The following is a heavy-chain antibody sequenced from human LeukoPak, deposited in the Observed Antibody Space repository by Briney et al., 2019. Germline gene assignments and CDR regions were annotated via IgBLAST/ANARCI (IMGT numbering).Heavy chain of an antibody. CDR3: ARGVYIAAAQYGY. J-gene: IGHJ4*02. D-gene: IGHD6-13*01. CDR1: GGSISSYY. CDR2: IYYSGTT. Sequence: TSETLSLTCTVSGGSISSYYWSWIRQPPGKGLEWIGYIYYSGTTDYNPSLKSRVTISVDTSKNQFSLKLSPVTAADTAVYYCARGVYIAAAQYGYWGQGTLVTVSS. V-gene: IGHV4-59*01.